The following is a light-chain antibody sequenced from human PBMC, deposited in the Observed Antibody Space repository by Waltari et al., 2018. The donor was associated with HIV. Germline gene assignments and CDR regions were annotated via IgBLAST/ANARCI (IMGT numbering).Light chain of an antibody. CDR2: EAS. J-gene: IGKJ2*01. CDR1: QNIGRS. Sequence: IQMTQSPSSVSVSVGVGVSINCRASQNIGRSLAWDQLKPGKTPKLLVYEASRLNDGVPARFHATGSKSNLTLNINNLQSEYFAVYVCQQATSCPHTFG. CDR3: QQATSCPHT. V-gene: IGKV1-12*01.